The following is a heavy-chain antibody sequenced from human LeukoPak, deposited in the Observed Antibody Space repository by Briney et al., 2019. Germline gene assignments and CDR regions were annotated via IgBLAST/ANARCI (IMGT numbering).Heavy chain of an antibody. Sequence: SETLSLTCAVYGGSFSGYYWSWIRQPAGKGLEWIGHFYTSGSTNYNPSLQSRVTMSVDTSKNQFSLKLTSVTAADTAVYYCAKSTSGWIFDYWGQGTLVTVSS. J-gene: IGHJ4*02. CDR3: AKSTSGWIFDY. D-gene: IGHD6-19*01. CDR1: GGSFSGYY. CDR2: FYTSGST. V-gene: IGHV4-59*10.